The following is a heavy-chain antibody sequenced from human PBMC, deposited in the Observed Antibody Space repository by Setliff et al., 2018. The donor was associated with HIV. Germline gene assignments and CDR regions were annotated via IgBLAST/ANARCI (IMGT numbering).Heavy chain of an antibody. V-gene: IGHV7-4-1*02. J-gene: IGHJ4*02. Sequence: ASVKVSCKASGYTFTSYGISWVRQAPGQGLEWMGWINTHSGNPTYAQGFTGRFVFSLDTSVSTASLQISSLKPEDTGVYYCARVRNWSDYWGQGTLVTVSS. CDR3: ARVRNWSDY. CDR1: GYTFTSYG. CDR2: INTHSGNP.